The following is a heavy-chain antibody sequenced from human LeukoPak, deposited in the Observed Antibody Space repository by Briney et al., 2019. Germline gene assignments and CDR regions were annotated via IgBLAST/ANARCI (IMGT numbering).Heavy chain of an antibody. CDR2: IYYSGST. V-gene: IGHV4-59*12. Sequence: PSETLSLTCTVSGGSISSYYWSWIRQPPGKGLEWIGYIYYSGSTNYNPSLKSRVTISVDTSKNQFSLKLSSVTAADTAVYYCARGPRVYYDILTGYLDWGQGTLVTVSS. CDR3: ARGPRVYYDILTGYLD. D-gene: IGHD3-9*01. CDR1: GGSISSYY. J-gene: IGHJ4*02.